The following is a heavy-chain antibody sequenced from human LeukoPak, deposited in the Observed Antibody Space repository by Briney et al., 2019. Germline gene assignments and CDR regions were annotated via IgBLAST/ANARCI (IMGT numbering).Heavy chain of an antibody. V-gene: IGHV1-2*02. Sequence: ASVKVSCKASGYTFTGYCMHWVRQAPGQGLEWMGWINPNSGGTNYAQKFQGRVTMTRDTSISTAYMELSRLRSDDTAVYYCARVFGYGGLDWGQGTLVTVSS. CDR2: INPNSGGT. D-gene: IGHD4-23*01. CDR3: ARVFGYGGLD. CDR1: GYTFTGYC. J-gene: IGHJ4*02.